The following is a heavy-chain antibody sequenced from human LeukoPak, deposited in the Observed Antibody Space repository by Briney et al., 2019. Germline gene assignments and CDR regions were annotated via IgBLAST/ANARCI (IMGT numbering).Heavy chain of an antibody. J-gene: IGHJ4*02. CDR2: VDPEDGET. Sequence: ASVKVSCKASGGTFSSYAISWVRQAPGKGLEWMGLVDPEDGETIYAEKFQGRVTITADTSTDTAYMELSSLRSEDTAVYYCATALAGTYYFDYWGQGTLVTVSS. CDR3: ATALAGTYYFDY. D-gene: IGHD7-27*01. CDR1: GGTFSSYA. V-gene: IGHV1-69-2*01.